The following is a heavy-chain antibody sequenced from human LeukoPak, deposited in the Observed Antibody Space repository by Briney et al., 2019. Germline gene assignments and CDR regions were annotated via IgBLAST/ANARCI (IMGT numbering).Heavy chain of an antibody. CDR3: AKGGAGYCSSTSCLYYFDY. V-gene: IGHV3-30*18. Sequence: PGGSLRLSCAASGFTFSRYGMHWVRQASGKGLEWVALISYDGSNKYYADSVKGRFTISRDNSKNTLLLQMNSLRAEDTAVYYCAKGGAGYCSSTSCLYYFDYWGQGTLVTVST. J-gene: IGHJ4*02. CDR2: ISYDGSNK. D-gene: IGHD2-2*01. CDR1: GFTFSRYG.